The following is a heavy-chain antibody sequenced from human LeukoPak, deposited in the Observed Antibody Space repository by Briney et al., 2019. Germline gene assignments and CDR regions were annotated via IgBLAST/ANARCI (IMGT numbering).Heavy chain of an antibody. CDR1: GYXFTNYW. Sequence: GESLKISCNASGYXFTNYWICWVRQMPGKGLEWMGIIYPSDSDTRYSPSFQGQVTISADKSISTAYLQWSSLKASDTGMYYCARPSNSGYDFWGQGALVTVSS. J-gene: IGHJ4*02. D-gene: IGHD5-12*01. CDR2: IYPSDSDT. CDR3: ARPSNSGYDF. V-gene: IGHV5-51*01.